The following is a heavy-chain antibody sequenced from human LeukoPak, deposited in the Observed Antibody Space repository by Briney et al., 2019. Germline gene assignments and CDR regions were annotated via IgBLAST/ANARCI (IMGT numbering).Heavy chain of an antibody. CDR2: INWNGGST. CDR1: GFTFDDYG. V-gene: IGHV3-20*04. J-gene: IGHJ6*03. Sequence: GGSLRLSCAASGFTFDDYGMSWVRQAPGKGLEWVSDINWNGGSTGYADSVKGGFTISRDNAKNSLYLQMYSLRAEDTAVYYCARDTRIAAAGVNYYYYYYMDVWGKGTTVTVSS. D-gene: IGHD6-13*01. CDR3: ARDTRIAAAGVNYYYYYYMDV.